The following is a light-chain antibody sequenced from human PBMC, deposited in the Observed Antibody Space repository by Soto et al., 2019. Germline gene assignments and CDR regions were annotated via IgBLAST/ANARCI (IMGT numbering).Light chain of an antibody. Sequence: QSVLAQPPSVSGAPRQRVTISCTGSSSNIGTQTVHWYQHLPGAAPKVLIYANNNRPSGVPDRFSVSKSGTSASLAITGLQAEDEADYYCQSYDSNLNGLYVFGTGTKVTVL. CDR1: SSNIGTQT. CDR3: QSYDSNLNGLYV. CDR2: ANN. J-gene: IGLJ1*01. V-gene: IGLV1-40*01.